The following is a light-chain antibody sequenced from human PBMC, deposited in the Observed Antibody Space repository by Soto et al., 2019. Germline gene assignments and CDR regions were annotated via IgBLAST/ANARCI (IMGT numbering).Light chain of an antibody. J-gene: IGKJ5*01. CDR3: MQALQTPNT. Sequence: DIVMTQSPFSLAVTPGEPSSISCSSSQSLLHSNGYNYLDWYLQKPGQSPQLLIYLGSNRASGVPDGFSGSGSGTDFTLKISRVEAEDVGVYYCMQALQTPNTFGQGTRLEIK. CDR1: QSLLHSNGYNY. V-gene: IGKV2-28*01. CDR2: LGS.